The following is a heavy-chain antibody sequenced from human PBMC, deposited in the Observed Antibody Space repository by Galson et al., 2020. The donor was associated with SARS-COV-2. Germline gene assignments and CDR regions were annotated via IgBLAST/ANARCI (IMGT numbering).Heavy chain of an antibody. V-gene: IGHV4-4*07. CDR3: ARFTAGRFDS. Sequence: SETLSLTCTVSGGSISNYYWSWIRQVAGKGLEWIGRIYTSGTTNYNPSLKSRVSMSIDTSKNQFSLNLNSVTAADTAVYYCARFTAGRFDSWGQGNLVTVSS. CDR1: GGSISNYY. CDR2: IYTSGTT. J-gene: IGHJ4*02. D-gene: IGHD2-21*02.